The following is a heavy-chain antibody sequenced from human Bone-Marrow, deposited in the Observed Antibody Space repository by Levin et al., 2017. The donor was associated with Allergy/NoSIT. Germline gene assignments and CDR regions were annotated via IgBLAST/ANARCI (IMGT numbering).Heavy chain of an antibody. V-gene: IGHV1-46*01. CDR2: INANDGST. Sequence: GESLKISCKTSGYSFTNYYIQWVRQAPRQGLEWMGIINANDGSTAYAQKFQGRLTLTTDTSTSTVYMELSSLRSEDTAVYYCATEYYDGTTYNGVWGQGTLVTVSS. D-gene: IGHD2/OR15-2a*01. CDR3: ATEYYDGTTYNGV. CDR1: GYSFTNYY. J-gene: IGHJ4*02.